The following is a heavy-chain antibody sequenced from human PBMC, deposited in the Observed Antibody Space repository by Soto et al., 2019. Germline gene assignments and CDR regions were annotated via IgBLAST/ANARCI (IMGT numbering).Heavy chain of an antibody. Sequence: QVQLVQSGAEVKKPGASVKVSCKTSGYTFTRYDINWVRQATGQGLEWMGWMNPKSGYTGSAQRFQGRITMTRDTSISTAYMELSSLRSEDTAMYYCARTAGDLDYWGQGTLVTVSS. CDR2: MNPKSGYT. J-gene: IGHJ4*01. D-gene: IGHD4-17*01. CDR3: ARTAGDLDY. V-gene: IGHV1-8*01. CDR1: GYTFTRYD.